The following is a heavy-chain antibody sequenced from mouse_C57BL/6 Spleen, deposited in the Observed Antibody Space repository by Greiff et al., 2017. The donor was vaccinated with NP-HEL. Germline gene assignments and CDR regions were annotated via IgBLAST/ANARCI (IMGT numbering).Heavy chain of an antibody. J-gene: IGHJ1*03. CDR2: IDPETGGT. V-gene: IGHV1-15*01. Sequence: QVQLQQSGAELVRPGASVTLSCKASGYTFTDYEMHWVKQTPVHGLEWIGAIDPETGGTAYNQKFKGKAILTADKSSSTAYMELRSLTSEDSAVYYCTRVGYSNYGHFDVWGTGTTVTVSS. CDR3: TRVGYSNYGHFDV. D-gene: IGHD2-5*01. CDR1: GYTFTDYE.